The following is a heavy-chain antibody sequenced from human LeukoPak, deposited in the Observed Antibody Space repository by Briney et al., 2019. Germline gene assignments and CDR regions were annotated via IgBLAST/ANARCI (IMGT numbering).Heavy chain of an antibody. J-gene: IGHJ4*02. CDR2: ISSSSSYI. Sequence: GGSLRLSCAASGLTFSNFAMSWVRQAPGKGLEWVSSISSSSSYIYYADSVKGRFTISRDNAKNSLYLQMNSLRAEDTAVYYCARAPTRVAATPDDYWGQGTLVTVSS. D-gene: IGHD2-15*01. V-gene: IGHV3-21*01. CDR3: ARAPTRVAATPDDY. CDR1: GLTFSNFA.